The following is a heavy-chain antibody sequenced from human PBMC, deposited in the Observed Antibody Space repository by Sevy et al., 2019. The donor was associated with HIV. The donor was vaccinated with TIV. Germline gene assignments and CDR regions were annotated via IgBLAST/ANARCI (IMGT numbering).Heavy chain of an antibody. CDR1: GYSISSGYY. Sequence: GGCLRLSCTVSGYSISSGYYWGWIRQPPGKGLEWVSYISSSSSTIYHADSVKGRFTISRDNAKNSLYLQMNSLRDEDTAVYYCASILGLVGGDRSSVFDYWGQGTLVTVSS. V-gene: IGHV3-11*04. J-gene: IGHJ4*02. D-gene: IGHD2-21*02. CDR2: ISSSSSTI. CDR3: ASILGLVGGDRSSVFDY.